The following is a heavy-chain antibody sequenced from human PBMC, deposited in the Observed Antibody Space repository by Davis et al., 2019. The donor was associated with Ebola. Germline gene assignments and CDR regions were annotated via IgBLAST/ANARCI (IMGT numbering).Heavy chain of an antibody. J-gene: IGHJ6*04. D-gene: IGHD6-6*01. CDR2: IDPSGGST. CDR3: ARQREYSSSSNYYNYGLDV. V-gene: IGHV1-46*01. CDR1: GYTFSSYY. Sequence: ASVKVSCKTSGYTFSSYYIHWVRQAPGQGLEWMGIIDPSGGSTNYAQKFQGRVTMTRDTSTSTVYMELSSLRSEDTAVYYCARQREYSSSSNYYNYGLDVWGKGTTVTVSS.